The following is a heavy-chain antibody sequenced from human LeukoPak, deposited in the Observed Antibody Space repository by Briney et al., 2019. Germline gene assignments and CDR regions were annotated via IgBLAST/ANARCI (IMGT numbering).Heavy chain of an antibody. D-gene: IGHD6-19*01. CDR3: AKDIGSSGWFEPIYFDY. CDR2: ISWNSGSI. CDR1: GVTFSSYA. Sequence: GGSLRLSCAACGVTFSSYAMHWVRQAPGKGLEWVSGISWNSGSIGYADSVKGRFTISRDNAKNSLYLQMNSLRAEDTALYYCAKDIGSSGWFEPIYFDYWGQGTLVTVPS. J-gene: IGHJ4*02. V-gene: IGHV3-9*01.